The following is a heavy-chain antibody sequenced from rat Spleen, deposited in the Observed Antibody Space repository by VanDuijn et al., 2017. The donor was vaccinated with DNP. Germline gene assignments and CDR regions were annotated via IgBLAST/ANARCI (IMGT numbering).Heavy chain of an antibody. V-gene: IGHV5-22*01. CDR1: GFTFSDYY. CDR2: ISYEGSRI. Sequence: EVQLVESGGDLVQPGRSLTLSCAASGFTFSDYYMAWVRQAPKKGLEWVATISYEGSRIHYGDSVKGRFTISRDNAKSTLYLQMNSLRSEDMATYYCVRWNSGHFDYWGQGVMVTVSS. CDR3: VRWNSGHFDY. D-gene: IGHD4-3*01. J-gene: IGHJ2*01.